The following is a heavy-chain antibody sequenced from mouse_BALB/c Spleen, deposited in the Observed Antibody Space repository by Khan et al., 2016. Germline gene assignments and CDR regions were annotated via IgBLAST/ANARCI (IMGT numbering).Heavy chain of an antibody. Sequence: EVQLQESGPSLVKPSQTLSLTCSVTGDSITSGYWSWIRKFPENKLEYIGYISYSGNTYYNLSLKSRISITQNTYKNQFFLLLNSVTSKDTATTSSVRRLAGTFACWHQGTMVTISA. V-gene: IGHV3-8*02. D-gene: IGHD4-1*01. CDR3: VRRLAGTFAC. CDR1: GDSITSGY. J-gene: IGHJ3*01. CDR2: ISYSGNT.